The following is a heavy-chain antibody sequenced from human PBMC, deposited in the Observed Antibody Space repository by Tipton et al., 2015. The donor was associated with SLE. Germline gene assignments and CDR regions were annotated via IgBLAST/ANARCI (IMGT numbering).Heavy chain of an antibody. Sequence: GLVKPSETLSLTCVVSGYSINNGYFWGWVRQPPGKGLEWIGYIFHSGATYYNPSLKSRVTLSIDTSKNHFSLKLRSVTAADTAVYYCARGANYYAAGSWFDPSGQGTLVTVSA. CDR3: ARGANYYAAGSWFDP. V-gene: IGHV4-38-2*01. CDR1: GYSINNGYF. D-gene: IGHD3-10*01. CDR2: IFHSGAT. J-gene: IGHJ5*02.